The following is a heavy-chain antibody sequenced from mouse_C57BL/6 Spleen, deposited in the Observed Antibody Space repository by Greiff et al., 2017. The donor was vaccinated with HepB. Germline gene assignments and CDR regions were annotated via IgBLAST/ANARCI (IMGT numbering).Heavy chain of an antibody. CDR2: IDPETGGT. CDR3: TRKNYGSRGFAY. Sequence: VQLRQSGAELVRPGASVTLSCKASGYTFTDYEMHWVKQTPVHGLEWIGAIDPETGGTAYNQKFKGKAILTADKSSSTAYMELRSLTSEDSAVYYCTRKNYGSRGFAYWGQGTLVTVSA. J-gene: IGHJ3*01. CDR1: GYTFTDYE. D-gene: IGHD1-1*01. V-gene: IGHV1-15*01.